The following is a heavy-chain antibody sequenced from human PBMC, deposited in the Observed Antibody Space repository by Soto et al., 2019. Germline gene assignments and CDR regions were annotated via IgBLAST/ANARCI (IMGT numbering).Heavy chain of an antibody. CDR2: IYYSGST. V-gene: IGHV4-31*03. J-gene: IGHJ6*03. D-gene: IGHD4-17*01. CDR1: GGSISSGGYY. CDR3: ARTTYGDYAVGYYMDV. Sequence: QVQLQESGPGLVKPSQTLSLTCTVSGGSISSGGYYWSWIRQHPGNGLEWIGYIYYSGSTYYNPSIKSRVTISVDTSKNPFSLKLSSVTAADTAVYYCARTTYGDYAVGYYMDVWGKGTTVTVSS.